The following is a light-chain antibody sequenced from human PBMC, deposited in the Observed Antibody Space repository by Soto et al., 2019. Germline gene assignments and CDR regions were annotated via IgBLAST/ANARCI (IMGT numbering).Light chain of an antibody. CDR2: GAS. Sequence: DIQMTQSPSSLSASVGDRVTITCRASQTISTYLNWYQQIPGKAPKLLIYGASNLQNGVPSRFSGSGSGTDLTLTISSLQPEDFATYYCQKSSSIPYTFGQGTKLEIK. J-gene: IGKJ2*01. V-gene: IGKV1-39*01. CDR3: QKSSSIPYT. CDR1: QTISTY.